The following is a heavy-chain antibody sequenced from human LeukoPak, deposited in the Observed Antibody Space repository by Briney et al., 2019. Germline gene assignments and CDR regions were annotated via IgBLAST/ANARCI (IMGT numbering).Heavy chain of an antibody. V-gene: IGHV1-8*01. CDR1: GYTFTSYD. D-gene: IGHD1-26*01. J-gene: IGHJ5*02. Sequence: ASVKVSCKASGYTFTSYDINWVRQATGQGLEWMGWMNLNSGNTGYAQKFQGRVTMTRNTSISTAYMELSSLRSEDTGVYYCATVSLLSWGLLRWFDHGGQGTLVTVSS. CDR2: MNLNSGNT. CDR3: ATVSLLSWGLLRWFDH.